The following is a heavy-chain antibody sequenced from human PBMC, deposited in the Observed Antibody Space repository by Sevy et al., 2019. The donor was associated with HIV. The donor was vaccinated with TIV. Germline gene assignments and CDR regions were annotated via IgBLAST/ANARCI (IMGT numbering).Heavy chain of an antibody. CDR3: ATTHPIKIVGATRGYYYFMDV. V-gene: IGHV1-24*01. J-gene: IGHJ6*03. Sequence: ASVKVSCKVSGYTLTELSMHWVRQAPGEGLEWMGCFDPEDGETIYAQKFQGRVTMTEDTSTDTAYMELSSLGSDDTAVYYCATTHPIKIVGATRGYYYFMDVWDKGSTVTVSS. D-gene: IGHD1-26*01. CDR1: GYTLTELS. CDR2: FDPEDGET.